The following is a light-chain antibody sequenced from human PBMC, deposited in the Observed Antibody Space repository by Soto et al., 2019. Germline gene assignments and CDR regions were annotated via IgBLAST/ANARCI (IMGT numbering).Light chain of an antibody. J-gene: IGKJ1*01. Sequence: DIPMTQSPSTLSASLGDRVTITCRASQSISSWLAWYQQKPGKAPKLLIYKASTLQTGVPSRFSGSGSGLEFTLPISSLQPDDFATYYCQEYNTLWTFGQGTKVEMK. V-gene: IGKV1-5*03. CDR2: KAS. CDR1: QSISSW. CDR3: QEYNTLWT.